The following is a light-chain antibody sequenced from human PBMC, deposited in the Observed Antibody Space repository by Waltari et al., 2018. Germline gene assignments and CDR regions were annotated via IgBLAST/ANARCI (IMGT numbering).Light chain of an antibody. J-gene: IGLJ2*01. CDR1: STDVGSYNY. CDR2: DFT. CDR3: NSHSTTTPVV. V-gene: IGLV2-14*03. Sequence: QSALTQPASVSGSPGQSITISCTGTSTDVGSYNYVSWYQQYPGKAPQLIIYDFTQRPSGISTRFSGSKSGNTASLTISGLQAEDEADYFCNSHSTTTPVVFGGGTKVTVL.